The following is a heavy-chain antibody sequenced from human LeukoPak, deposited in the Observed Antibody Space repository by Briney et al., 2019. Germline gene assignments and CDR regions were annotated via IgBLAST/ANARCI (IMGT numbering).Heavy chain of an antibody. J-gene: IGHJ6*02. CDR1: GFTFSSYA. CDR2: ISYDGSNK. V-gene: IGHV3-30*04. D-gene: IGHD3-10*01. Sequence: GRSLRLSCAASGFTFSSYAMHWVRQAPGKGLEWVAVISYDGSNKYYADSVKGRFTISRDNSKNTLYLQMNSLRAEDTAVYYCARGSSNGSGSKYYYYYGMDVWGQGTTVTVSS. CDR3: ARGSSNGSGSKYYYYYGMDV.